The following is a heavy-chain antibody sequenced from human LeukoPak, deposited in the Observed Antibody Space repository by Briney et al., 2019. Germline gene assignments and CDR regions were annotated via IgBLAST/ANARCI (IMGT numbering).Heavy chain of an antibody. Sequence: ASVKVSCKASGYTFTNYYMHWVRQAPGQGLEWMGIINPSGGSTTYAQKFQGRVTMTRDTSTSTVYMEVSSLRSEGTGVYYGARAGYDSSGYCSYWGQGTLVTVSS. V-gene: IGHV1-46*01. D-gene: IGHD3-22*01. J-gene: IGHJ4*02. CDR1: GYTFTNYY. CDR2: INPSGGST. CDR3: ARAGYDSSGYCSY.